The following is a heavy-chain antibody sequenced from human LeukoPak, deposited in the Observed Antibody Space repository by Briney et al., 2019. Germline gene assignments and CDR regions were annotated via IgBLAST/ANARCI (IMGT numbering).Heavy chain of an antibody. CDR2: IYTSGST. CDR3: ARGPSAYCSSTSCYGANWFDP. J-gene: IGHJ5*02. Sequence: SETLSLTCTVSGGSISSYYWSWIRQPAGKGLEWIGRIYTSGSTNYNPSLKSRVTMSVDTSKNQFSLKLSSVTAADTAAYYCARGPSAYCSSTSCYGANWFDPWGQGTLVTVSS. CDR1: GGSISSYY. V-gene: IGHV4-4*07. D-gene: IGHD2-2*01.